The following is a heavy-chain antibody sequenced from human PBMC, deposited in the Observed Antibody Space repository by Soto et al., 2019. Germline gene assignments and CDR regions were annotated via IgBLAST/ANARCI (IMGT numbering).Heavy chain of an antibody. Sequence: GGSLRLSCAASGFTFSSYGMHWVRQAPGKGLEWVAVIWYDGSNKYYADSVKGRFTISRDNSKNMLYLQMNSLRAEDTAVYYCASGRGYSSSSIDYWGQGTLVTVSS. D-gene: IGHD6-6*01. CDR3: ASGRGYSSSSIDY. J-gene: IGHJ4*02. V-gene: IGHV3-33*01. CDR1: GFTFSSYG. CDR2: IWYDGSNK.